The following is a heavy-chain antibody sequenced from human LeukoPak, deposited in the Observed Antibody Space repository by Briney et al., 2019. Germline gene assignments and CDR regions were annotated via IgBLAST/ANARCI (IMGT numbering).Heavy chain of an antibody. J-gene: IGHJ6*03. Sequence: KASETLSLTCTVSGGSISTSSYYWGWIRQPPGKGLQWIGSIYYNGSTYYNPSLKSRVIISIDTSKNQFSLKLSSVTAADTAVFYCARHKMVRGIGYYYYMDVWGKGTTVTISS. CDR2: IYYNGST. V-gene: IGHV4-39*01. CDR3: ARHKMVRGIGYYYYMDV. D-gene: IGHD3-10*01. CDR1: GGSISTSSYY.